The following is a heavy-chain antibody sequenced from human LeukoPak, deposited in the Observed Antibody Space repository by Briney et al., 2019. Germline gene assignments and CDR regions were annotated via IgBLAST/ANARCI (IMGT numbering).Heavy chain of an antibody. CDR1: GYTFTGYY. D-gene: IGHD2-2*02. Sequence: ASVKVSCKASGYTFTGYYIHWMRQAPGQGLEWMGWINPSSGGTNYAQKFQGRVTMTRDTSLSTAYMELSWLRSDDTAVYYCARDYCSTISCYTESWFDPWGQGTLVTVSS. CDR2: INPSSGGT. CDR3: ARDYCSTISCYTESWFDP. J-gene: IGHJ5*02. V-gene: IGHV1-2*02.